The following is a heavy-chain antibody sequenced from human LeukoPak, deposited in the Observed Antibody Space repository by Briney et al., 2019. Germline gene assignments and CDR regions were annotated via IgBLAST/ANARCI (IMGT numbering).Heavy chain of an antibody. Sequence: PGGSLRLSCAASGFTFSSYAMSWVRQAPGKGLEWVSVISGSGGSTYYADSVQGRFTISRDNSKNTLYLQMNSLRAEDTAIYYCAKDLNSGNPRGVIDYWGQGTLVTVSS. CDR2: ISGSGGST. V-gene: IGHV3-23*01. CDR1: GFTFSSYA. CDR3: AKDLNSGNPRGVIDY. D-gene: IGHD4-23*01. J-gene: IGHJ4*02.